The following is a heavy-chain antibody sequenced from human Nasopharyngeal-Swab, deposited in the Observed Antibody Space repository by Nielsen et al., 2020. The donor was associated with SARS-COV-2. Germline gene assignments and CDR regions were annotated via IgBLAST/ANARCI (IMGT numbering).Heavy chain of an antibody. CDR3: ARDESGDYLGQSFDH. V-gene: IGHV4-39*07. J-gene: IGHJ4*02. D-gene: IGHD4-17*01. CDR2: VFSSGST. Sequence: RQAPGKGVEWIGTVFSSGSTYNPSLKSRVTMSVDTSKNQFSLKLTSVTAADTAVYYCARDESGDYLGQSFDHWGRGTLVTVSS.